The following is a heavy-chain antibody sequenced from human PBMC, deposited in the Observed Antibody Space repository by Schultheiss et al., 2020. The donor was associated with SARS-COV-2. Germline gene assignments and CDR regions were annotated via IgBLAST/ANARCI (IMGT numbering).Heavy chain of an antibody. V-gene: IGHV4-59*08. Sequence: SETLSLTCTVSGGSISSYYWSWIRQPPGKGLEWIGYIYYSGSTNYNPSLKSRVTISVDTSKNQFSLKLSSVTAADTAVYYCARPLKTGDGYGRGAAFDIWGQGTMVTVSS. CDR3: ARPLKTGDGYGRGAAFDI. J-gene: IGHJ3*02. D-gene: IGHD5-24*01. CDR1: GGSISSYY. CDR2: IYYSGST.